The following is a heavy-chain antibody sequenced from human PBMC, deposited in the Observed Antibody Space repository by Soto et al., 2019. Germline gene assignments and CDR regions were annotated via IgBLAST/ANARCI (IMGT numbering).Heavy chain of an antibody. J-gene: IGHJ6*02. CDR1: GYTFTSYA. CDR3: ASGRRWVTSPRRYYYYGMDV. CDR2: INAGNGNT. D-gene: IGHD4-17*01. Sequence: QVQLVQSGAEEKKPGASVKVSCKASGYTFTSYAMHWVRQAPGQRLEGMGRINAGNGNTKYSQKFQSRVTITRDTTASTAYMELSSLKSEDTAVYCCASGRRWVTSPRRYYYYGMDVWGQGTTVTVSS. V-gene: IGHV1-3*05.